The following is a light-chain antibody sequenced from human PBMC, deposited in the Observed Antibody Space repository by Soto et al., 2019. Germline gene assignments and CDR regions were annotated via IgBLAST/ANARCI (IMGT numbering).Light chain of an antibody. J-gene: IGLJ1*01. Sequence: QSVLTQPPSVSGAPGQRVTISCTGSSSNIGAGFHVHWYQQLPGTAPKLLIYSNNQRPSGVPDRFSGSKSGTSASLAISGLQSEDEADYYCAAWDDSLNGYVFGTGTKV. V-gene: IGLV1-44*01. CDR2: SNN. CDR1: SSNIGAGFH. CDR3: AAWDDSLNGYV.